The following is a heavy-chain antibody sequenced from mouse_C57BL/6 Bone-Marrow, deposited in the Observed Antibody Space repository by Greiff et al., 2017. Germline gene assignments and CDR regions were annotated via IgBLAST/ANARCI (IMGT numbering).Heavy chain of an antibody. CDR3: ARHKSFYWYFDV. J-gene: IGHJ1*03. V-gene: IGHV5-6*01. Sequence: EVKLVESGGDLVKPGGSLKLSCAASGFTFSSYGMSLVRQTPDKRLEWVATISSGGSYTYYPDSVKGRFTISRDNAKNTLYRQQRSLTSEYTAMYYCARHKSFYWYFDVWGTGTTVTGSS. CDR2: ISSGGSYT. CDR1: GFTFSSYG. D-gene: IGHD1-3*01.